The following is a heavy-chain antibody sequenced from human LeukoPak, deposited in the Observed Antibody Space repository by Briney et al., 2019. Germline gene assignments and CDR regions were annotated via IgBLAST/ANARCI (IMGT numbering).Heavy chain of an antibody. D-gene: IGHD5-24*01. V-gene: IGHV3-7*04. Sequence: GGSLRLSCVASGFPFSSYWMTWVRRAPGKGLEWVANIKQDGSKKSYVDSVKGRFTISRDNAKNSLYLQMNSLRAEDTAIYYCTRVGYIDEGIDYWGQGTLVTVSS. J-gene: IGHJ4*02. CDR2: IKQDGSKK. CDR1: GFPFSSYW. CDR3: TRVGYIDEGIDY.